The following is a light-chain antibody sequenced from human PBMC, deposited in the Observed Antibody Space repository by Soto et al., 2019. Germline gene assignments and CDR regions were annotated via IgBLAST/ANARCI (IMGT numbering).Light chain of an antibody. Sequence: DILMTQSPSSLSASVGDTVTITCRASQGVSSWLAWYQQKPEKAPRSLIYATSSLHSGVPSRFIGSGSGTEFTLTITSLQPEDFATYYCQQYTTYPLTFGGGTKVEIK. CDR3: QQYTTYPLT. CDR1: QGVSSW. CDR2: ATS. V-gene: IGKV1D-16*01. J-gene: IGKJ4*01.